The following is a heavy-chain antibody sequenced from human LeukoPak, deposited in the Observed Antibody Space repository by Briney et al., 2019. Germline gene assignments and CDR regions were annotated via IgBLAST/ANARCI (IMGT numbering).Heavy chain of an antibody. Sequence: ASVKVSCKASGGTFSSYAISWVRQAPGQGLEWMGGIIPIFGTANYAQKFQGRVTITADESTSTAYMELSSLRSEDTAVYYCARDIVVVPAAIDNWFDPWGQGTLVTVSS. CDR2: IIPIFGTA. D-gene: IGHD2-2*01. J-gene: IGHJ5*02. CDR1: GGTFSSYA. V-gene: IGHV1-69*13. CDR3: ARDIVVVPAAIDNWFDP.